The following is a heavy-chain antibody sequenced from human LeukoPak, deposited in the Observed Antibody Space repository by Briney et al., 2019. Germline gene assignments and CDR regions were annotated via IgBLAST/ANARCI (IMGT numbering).Heavy chain of an antibody. CDR2: ISGSGGST. J-gene: IGHJ4*02. D-gene: IGHD3-10*01. Sequence: QTGGSLRLSCAASGFTFSSYAMSWVRQAPGKGLEWVSAISGSGGSTYYADSVKGRFTISRDNSKNTLYLQMNSLRAEDTAVYYCAKDYYGSGSPPLDYWGQGTLVTVSS. CDR1: GFTFSSYA. CDR3: AKDYYGSGSPPLDY. V-gene: IGHV3-23*01.